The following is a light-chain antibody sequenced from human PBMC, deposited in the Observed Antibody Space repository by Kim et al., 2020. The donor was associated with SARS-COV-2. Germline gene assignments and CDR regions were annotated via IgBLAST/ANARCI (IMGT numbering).Light chain of an antibody. Sequence: EIVMTQSPVTLSVSPGERATLSCRASQGLSSNLAWYQQKPGQAPRLLVSGASTRATGIPARFSGGGSGTDFTLTISSLQSEDFAVYYCEQYQNSPPTFGQGTKVDIK. CDR1: QGLSSN. CDR3: EQYQNSPPT. CDR2: GAS. J-gene: IGKJ1*01. V-gene: IGKV3D-15*01.